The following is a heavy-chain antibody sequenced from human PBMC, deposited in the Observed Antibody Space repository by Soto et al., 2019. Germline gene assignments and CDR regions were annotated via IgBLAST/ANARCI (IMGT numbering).Heavy chain of an antibody. CDR1: GFTFSSYG. J-gene: IGHJ4*02. V-gene: IGHV3-30*18. Sequence: GGSLRLSCAASGFTFSSYGMHWVRQAPGKGLEWVAVISYDRSNKYYADSVKGRFTISRDNSKNTLYLQMNSLRAEDTAVYYCAKGVLWFGELLSHFDYWGQGTLVTVSS. D-gene: IGHD3-10*01. CDR2: ISYDRSNK. CDR3: AKGVLWFGELLSHFDY.